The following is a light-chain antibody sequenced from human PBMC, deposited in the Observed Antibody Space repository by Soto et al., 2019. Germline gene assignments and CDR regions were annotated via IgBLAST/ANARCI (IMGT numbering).Light chain of an antibody. CDR1: QGLLHSDGKTY. CDR3: MQGIQLPNT. V-gene: IGKV2D-29*01. CDR2: GVS. J-gene: IGKJ5*01. Sequence: DIVMTQTTLSLSVTPGQPASISFKSSQGLLHSDGKTYLYWFLQKPGQPPQLLMYGVSNRFSGVPDRFSGSGSGTDYTLKISRVEADDVGVYYCMQGIQLPNTFGQGTRLEIK.